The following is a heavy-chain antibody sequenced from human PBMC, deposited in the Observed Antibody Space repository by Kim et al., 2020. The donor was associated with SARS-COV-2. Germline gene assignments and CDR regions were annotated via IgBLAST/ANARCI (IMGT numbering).Heavy chain of an antibody. CDR1: GFTFSSYG. Sequence: GGSLRLSCAASGFTFSSYGMHWVRQAPGKGLEWVSSITCDGSNKYYADSVKGRFTISRDNAKNTLYLQMNSLRAEDTAVYYCARGQTFDSWDQGTLITVS. CDR3: ARGQTFDS. CDR2: ITCDGSNK. V-gene: IGHV3-30*03. J-gene: IGHJ4*02.